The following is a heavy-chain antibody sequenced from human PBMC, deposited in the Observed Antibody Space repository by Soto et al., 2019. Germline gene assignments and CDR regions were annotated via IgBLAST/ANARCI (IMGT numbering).Heavy chain of an antibody. Sequence: HLQLQESGSGLVKPSQTLSLTCAVSGGSISSGGYSWSWIRQPPGTGLGWIGYIYHSGSTYYNPSLKSRVTSSVDRSTNQFSPKLSSVTAADTAVYYCARVPAYWGQGTLVTVSS. CDR2: IYHSGST. J-gene: IGHJ4*02. CDR1: GGSISSGGYS. CDR3: ARVPAY. V-gene: IGHV4-30-2*01.